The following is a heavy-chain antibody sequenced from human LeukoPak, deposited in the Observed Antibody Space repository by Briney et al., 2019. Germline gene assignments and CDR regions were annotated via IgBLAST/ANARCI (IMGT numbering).Heavy chain of an antibody. V-gene: IGHV4-61*01. J-gene: IGHJ4*02. D-gene: IGHD3-22*01. Sequence: PSETLSLTCTVSGGSISSGSYYWSWIRQPPGKGLEWIGYIYYSGSTNYNPSLKSRVTISVDTSKNQFSLKLTSVTAADAAVYYCARLRSYYDSSGYIQYLLDYWGQGTLVTVSS. CDR1: GGSISSGSYY. CDR2: IYYSGST. CDR3: ARLRSYYDSSGYIQYLLDY.